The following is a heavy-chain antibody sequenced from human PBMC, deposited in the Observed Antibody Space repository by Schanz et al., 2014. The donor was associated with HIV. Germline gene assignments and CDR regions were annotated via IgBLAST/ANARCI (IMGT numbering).Heavy chain of an antibody. V-gene: IGHV3-33*01. CDR1: GFTFSSHG. D-gene: IGHD7-27*01. CDR2: IGHDGTYN. J-gene: IGHJ4*02. CDR3: ARDLRMGKYFDY. Sequence: QVQLVESGGGVVQPGRSLRLSCAASGFTFSSHGMHWVRQAPGKGLEWVAVIGHDGTYNVYTDSVKGRFTVSRDNSKNTLFLSMNNLRADDTAVYYCARDLRMGKYFDYWGQGVLVTVSS.